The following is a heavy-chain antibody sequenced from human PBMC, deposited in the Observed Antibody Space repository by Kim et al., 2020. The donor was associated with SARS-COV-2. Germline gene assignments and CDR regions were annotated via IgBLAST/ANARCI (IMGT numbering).Heavy chain of an antibody. J-gene: IGHJ4*02. CDR2: T. D-gene: IGHD3-9*01. CDR3: ARRLNILSGFDS. Sequence: TRYSPSFQGQVTILADKSISTAYLQWSSLEASDTAIYYWARRLNILSGFDSWGQGTLVTVSS. V-gene: IGHV5-51*01.